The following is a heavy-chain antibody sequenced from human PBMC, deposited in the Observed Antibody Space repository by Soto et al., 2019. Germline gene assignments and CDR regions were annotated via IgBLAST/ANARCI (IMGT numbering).Heavy chain of an antibody. CDR3: ARNMDYYYGPGSGNGHGF. D-gene: IGHD3-10*01. J-gene: IGHJ6*02. Sequence: QVQLVQSGAEVKEPGDSVRVSCEASGYTFTAYYIHWVRQAPGQGLEWMGWINPKFGDTTYAQDFQGRVSMTRGMSISTVYMELSRLTSDDTAIYYCARNMDYYYGPGSGNGHGFWGQGTTVTVFS. CDR2: INPKFGDT. CDR1: GYTFTAYY. V-gene: IGHV1-2*02.